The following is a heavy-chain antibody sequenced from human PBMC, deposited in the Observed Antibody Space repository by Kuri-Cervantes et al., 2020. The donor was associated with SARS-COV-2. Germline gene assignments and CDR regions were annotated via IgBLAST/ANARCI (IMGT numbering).Heavy chain of an antibody. CDR3: ARVTCGSDCYYYFDS. D-gene: IGHD2-21*02. J-gene: IGHJ4*02. CDR1: GFTFSDYY. CDR2: ISSSGSSSPI. Sequence: GGSLRLSCAASGFTFSDYYMSWIRQAPGKGLEWVSYISSSGSSSPIYYADSVKGRFTISRDNAGKSLYLQMNSLTAEDTAVYYCARVTCGSDCYYYFDSWGQGTLVTVSS. V-gene: IGHV3-11*04.